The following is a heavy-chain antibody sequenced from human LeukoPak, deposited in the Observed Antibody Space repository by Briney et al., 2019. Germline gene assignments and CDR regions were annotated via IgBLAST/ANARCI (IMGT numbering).Heavy chain of an antibody. CDR3: AANTYYYDSSGYA. CDR1: GGSISSYY. J-gene: IGHJ5*02. D-gene: IGHD3-22*01. V-gene: IGHV4-59*01. Sequence: SETLSLTCTVSGGSISSYYWSWIRHPPGKGLEWIGYISYSGSTSYNPSLKSRVTISVDTSKNQFSLKLSSVTAADTAMYYCAANTYYYDSSGYAWGQGTLVTVSS. CDR2: ISYSGST.